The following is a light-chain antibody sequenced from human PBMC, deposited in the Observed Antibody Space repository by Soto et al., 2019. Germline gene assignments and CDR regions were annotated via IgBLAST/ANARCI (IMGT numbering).Light chain of an antibody. CDR2: GAS. V-gene: IGKV3-20*01. CDR1: QSVSSSY. CDR3: QLYGISPH. J-gene: IGKJ5*01. Sequence: EIVLTQSPGTLSLSPWERATLSCRASQSVSSSYLAWYQQKPGQAPRLLIYGASSRATGIPDRFSGSGSGTDFTLTISRLEPEDFAVYYCQLYGISPHFGQGTRLEIK.